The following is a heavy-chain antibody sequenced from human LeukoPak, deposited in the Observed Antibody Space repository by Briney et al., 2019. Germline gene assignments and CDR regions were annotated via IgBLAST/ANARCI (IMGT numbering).Heavy chain of an antibody. CDR2: IYYSGST. D-gene: IGHD2-15*01. J-gene: IGHJ5*02. Sequence: SETLSLTCTVSGGSVSGDGYYWSWIRQHPGKGLEWIGYIYYSGSTYYNPSLKSRVTISVDTSKNQFSLKLSSVTAADTAVYYCARDLSGGNWFDPWGQGTLVTVSS. CDR1: GGSVSGDGYY. CDR3: ARDLSGGNWFDP. V-gene: IGHV4-31*03.